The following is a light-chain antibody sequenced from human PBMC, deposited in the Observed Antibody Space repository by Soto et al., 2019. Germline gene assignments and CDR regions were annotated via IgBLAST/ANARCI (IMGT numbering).Light chain of an antibody. Sequence: QSALTQPPSASGSPGQSVTISCTGTSSDVGAYNYVSWYQQHAGKAPKLVIYEVTKRPSGVPDLFSGSKSDNTASLTVSGLHAEYEADYYCSSFASSNTWVFGGGTKVTVL. V-gene: IGLV2-8*01. CDR3: SSFASSNTWV. J-gene: IGLJ3*02. CDR1: SSDVGAYNY. CDR2: EVT.